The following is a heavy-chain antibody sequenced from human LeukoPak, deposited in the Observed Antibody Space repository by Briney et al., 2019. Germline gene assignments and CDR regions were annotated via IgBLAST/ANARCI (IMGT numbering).Heavy chain of an antibody. V-gene: IGHV3-30-3*01. CDR2: ISKDRTRD. CDR1: GSTFISYL. Sequence: GGSLRLSCEASGSTFISYLIHWVRQAPGKGLEWVALISKDRTRDWYATSVRGRFTISRDNSKNTVYLHMNSLRPEDTALYYCVRDAGTIPEVVNAHFDYWGQGTLVTVSS. D-gene: IGHD1-14*01. CDR3: VRDAGTIPEVVNAHFDY. J-gene: IGHJ4*02.